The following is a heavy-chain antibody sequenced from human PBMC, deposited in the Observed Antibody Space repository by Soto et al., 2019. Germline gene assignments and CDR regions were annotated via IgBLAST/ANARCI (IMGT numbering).Heavy chain of an antibody. V-gene: IGHV4-30-2*01. CDR2: INHTGTT. J-gene: IGHJ5*02. CDR3: ATSYSGSYYWFDP. D-gene: IGHD1-26*01. CDR1: GASINSGDYS. Sequence: TLSLTCPFSGASINSGDYSWPGFRQPPGKGLEWIGKINHTGTTNYNPSLKSRVTISVDTSKNQFSLKLSSVTAADTAVYYCATSYSGSYYWFDPWGQGTLVTVSS.